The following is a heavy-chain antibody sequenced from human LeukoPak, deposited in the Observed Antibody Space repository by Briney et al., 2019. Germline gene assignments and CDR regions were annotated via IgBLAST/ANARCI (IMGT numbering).Heavy chain of an antibody. CDR1: GFTFSSYG. CDR3: AKDASGIQLWIDY. CDR2: ISYDGSNK. V-gene: IGHV3-30*18. Sequence: GGSLRLSCAASGFTFSSYGMHWVRQAPGKGLEWVAVISYDGSNKYYADSVKGRFTISRDNSKDTLYLQMNSLRAEDTAVYYCAKDASGIQLWIDYWGQGTLVTVSS. D-gene: IGHD5-18*01. J-gene: IGHJ4*02.